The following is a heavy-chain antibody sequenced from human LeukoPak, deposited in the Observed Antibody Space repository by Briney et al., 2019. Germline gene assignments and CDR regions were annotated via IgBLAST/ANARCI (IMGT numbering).Heavy chain of an antibody. J-gene: IGHJ4*02. CDR1: GGSISSYY. V-gene: IGHV4-59*01. D-gene: IGHD6-13*01. CDR3: ARLVVSNWYHEVLLGRDY. Sequence: SETLSLTCTVSGGSISSYYWSWIRQPPGKGLEWIGYIYYSGSTNYNPSLKGRVTISVDTSKNQFSLKLSSVTAADTAVYYCARLVVSNWYHEVLLGRDYWGQGTLVTVSS. CDR2: IYYSGST.